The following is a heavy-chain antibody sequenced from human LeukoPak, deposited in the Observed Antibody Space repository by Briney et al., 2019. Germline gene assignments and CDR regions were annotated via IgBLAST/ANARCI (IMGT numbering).Heavy chain of an antibody. Sequence: PSETLSLTCAVYGGSFSGYYWSWIRQPPGKGLEWIGYIYYSGSSNYNPSLKSRVTISVDTSKNQFSLKLSSVTAADTAVYYCARGRYCSGGSCYSNGDDAFDIWGQGTMVTVSS. V-gene: IGHV4-59*01. J-gene: IGHJ3*02. CDR1: GGSFSGYY. CDR2: IYYSGSS. D-gene: IGHD2-15*01. CDR3: ARGRYCSGGSCYSNGDDAFDI.